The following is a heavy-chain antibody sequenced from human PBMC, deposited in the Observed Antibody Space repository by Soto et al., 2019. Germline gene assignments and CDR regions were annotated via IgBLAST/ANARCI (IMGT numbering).Heavy chain of an antibody. J-gene: IGHJ4*02. Sequence: PSETLSLTCAVYGGSFSGYYWSWIRQPPGKGLEWIGEINHSGSTNYNPSLKSRVTISVDTSKNQFSLKLSSVTAADTAVYYCARALQQHQQKALDYWGQGTLVTVSS. V-gene: IGHV4-34*01. CDR2: INHSGST. CDR1: GGSFSGYY. CDR3: ARALQQHQQKALDY. D-gene: IGHD6-13*01.